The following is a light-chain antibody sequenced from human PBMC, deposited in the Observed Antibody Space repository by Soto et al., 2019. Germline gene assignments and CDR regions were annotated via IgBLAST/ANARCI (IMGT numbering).Light chain of an antibody. CDR2: GAS. J-gene: IGKJ1*01. Sequence: EIVLTQSPATLSLSPGERATLSCRASQSVSSYLAWYRQKPGQAPRLLIYGASTRATGIPARFSGSGSGTEFTLTISSLQSEDFAVYYCQQYNNWWTFGQGTRVEIK. CDR1: QSVSSY. CDR3: QQYNNWWT. V-gene: IGKV3-15*01.